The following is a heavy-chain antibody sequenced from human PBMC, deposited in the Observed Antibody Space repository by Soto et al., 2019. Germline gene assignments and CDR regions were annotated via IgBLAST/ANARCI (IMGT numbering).Heavy chain of an antibody. V-gene: IGHV1-46*01. CDR1: GYTFTSYY. Sequence: QVQLVQSGAEVKKPGASVKVFCKASGYTFTSYYMHWVRQAPGQGLEWMGIINPSGGSTSYPQKFQGRVTMTRDTSPSTVYMELSSLRSEDTAVYSCARERHIDVWGQGTTVTVSS. CDR2: INPSGGST. CDR3: ARERHIDV. J-gene: IGHJ6*02.